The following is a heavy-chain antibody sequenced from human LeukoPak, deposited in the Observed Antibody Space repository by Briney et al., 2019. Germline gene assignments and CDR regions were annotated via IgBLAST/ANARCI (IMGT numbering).Heavy chain of an antibody. Sequence: PSETLSLTCTVSGGSISSYYWSWIRQPAGKGLEWIGRIYTSGSTNYNPSLKSRVTMSVDTSKNQFSLKLSSVTAADTAVYYCARDGVVVPAAILDYYYYGMDVWGQGTTVTVSS. V-gene: IGHV4-4*07. J-gene: IGHJ6*02. CDR2: IYTSGST. CDR3: ARDGVVVPAAILDYYYYGMDV. D-gene: IGHD2-2*02. CDR1: GGSISSYY.